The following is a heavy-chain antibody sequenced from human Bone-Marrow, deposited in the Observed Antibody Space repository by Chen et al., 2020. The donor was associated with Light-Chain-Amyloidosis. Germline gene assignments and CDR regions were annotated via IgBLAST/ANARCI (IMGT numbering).Heavy chain of an antibody. CDR3: ARVPGGSGWYYYYGMDV. CDR2: INPNSGGT. Sequence: QVQLVQSGAEVKKPGASVKVSCKASGYTFTGYYMHGVRQAPGQGLEWMGWINPNSGGTNYAQKFQGRVTMTRDTSISTAYMELSRLRSDDTAVYYCARVPGGSGWYYYYGMDVWGQGTTVTVSS. CDR1: GYTFTGYY. V-gene: IGHV1-2*02. J-gene: IGHJ6*02. D-gene: IGHD6-19*01.